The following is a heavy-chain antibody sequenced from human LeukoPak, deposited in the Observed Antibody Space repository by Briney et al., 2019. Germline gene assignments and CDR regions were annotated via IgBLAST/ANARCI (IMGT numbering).Heavy chain of an antibody. D-gene: IGHD4-11*01. CDR2: IYYSGST. CDR3: ARVNAHDYSKLDY. V-gene: IGHV4-61*01. CDR1: GGSVSSGSYY. J-gene: IGHJ4*02. Sequence: KTSETLSLTCTVSGGSVSSGSYYWSWIRQPPGKGLEWIGYIYYSGSTNYNPSLKSRVTISVDTSKNQFSLKLSSVTAADTAVYYCARVNAHDYSKLDYWGQGTLVTVSP.